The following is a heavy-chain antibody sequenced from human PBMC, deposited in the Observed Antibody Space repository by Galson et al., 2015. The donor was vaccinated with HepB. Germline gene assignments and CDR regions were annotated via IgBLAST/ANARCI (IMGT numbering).Heavy chain of an antibody. D-gene: IGHD2-2*01. J-gene: IGHJ4*02. CDR3: ARLVVPAGYVDY. CDR2: IYSGGST. Sequence: SLRLSCAASGFTVSSNYMSWVRQAPGKGLGWVSVIYSGGSTYYADSVKGRFTISRDNSKNTLYLQMNSLRAEDTAVYYCARLVVPAGYVDYWGQGTLVTVSS. CDR1: GFTVSSNY. V-gene: IGHV3-53*01.